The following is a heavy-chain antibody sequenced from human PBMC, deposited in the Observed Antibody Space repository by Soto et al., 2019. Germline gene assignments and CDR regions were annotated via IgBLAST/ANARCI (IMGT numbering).Heavy chain of an antibody. CDR3: ARRGGDFWSGYYGPDYYYYYYMDV. J-gene: IGHJ6*03. CDR1: GGSISSYY. CDR2: IYYSGST. V-gene: IGHV4-59*08. D-gene: IGHD3-3*01. Sequence: QVQLQESGPGLVKPSETLSLTCTVSGGSISSYYWSWIRQPPGKGLEWIGYIYYSGSTNYNPSLKSRVTISVDTSKNQFSLNLSSVTAADTAVYYCARRGGDFWSGYYGPDYYYYYYMDVWGKGTTVTVSS.